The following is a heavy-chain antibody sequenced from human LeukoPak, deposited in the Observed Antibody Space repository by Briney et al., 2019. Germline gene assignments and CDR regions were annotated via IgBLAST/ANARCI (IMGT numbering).Heavy chain of an antibody. V-gene: IGHV3-74*01. CDR1: GFTFSSYW. Sequence: PGGSLRLSCAASGFTFSSYWIHWVRQAPGKGLVWVSRINTDGRTTSYADSVKGRFTISRDNAKNTLYLQMNSLRAEDTAVYYCARGQQLRDFDIXXXXTMVTVSS. CDR2: INTDGRTT. D-gene: IGHD6-13*01. CDR3: ARGQQLRDFDI. J-gene: IGHJ3*02.